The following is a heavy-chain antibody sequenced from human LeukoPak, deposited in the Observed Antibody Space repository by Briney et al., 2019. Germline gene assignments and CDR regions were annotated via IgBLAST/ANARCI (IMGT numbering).Heavy chain of an antibody. J-gene: IGHJ3*02. CDR1: GFSLSSDAVG. V-gene: IGHV2-5*01. Sequence: SGPTLVNPTQTLTLTCTFSGFSLSSDAVGVGWIRQPPGGALEWLGVIYENDEKLYSSSLRNRLSITKDTSKNQVVLTMANMDPVDTATYYCAHRHRGVASDIWGQGTMVTVSS. CDR2: IYENDEK. CDR3: AHRHRGVASDI. D-gene: IGHD2-15*01.